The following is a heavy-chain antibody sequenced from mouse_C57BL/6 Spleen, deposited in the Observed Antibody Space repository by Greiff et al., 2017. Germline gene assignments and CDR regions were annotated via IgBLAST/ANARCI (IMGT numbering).Heavy chain of an antibody. J-gene: IGHJ2*01. CDR1: GYTFTSYW. V-gene: IGHV1-50*01. D-gene: IGHD1-1*01. CDR3: ARWDTTVH. CDR2: IDPSDSYT. Sequence: VQLQQPGAELVKPGASVKLSCKASGYTFTSYWMQWVKQRPGQGLEWIGEIDPSDSYTNYNQKFKGKATLTVDTSSSPAYMQLSSLTSEDSAVYYCARWDTTVHWGQGTTRTVSS.